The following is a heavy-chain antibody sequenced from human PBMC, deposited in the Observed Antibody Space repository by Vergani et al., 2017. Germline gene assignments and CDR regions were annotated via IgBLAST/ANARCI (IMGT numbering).Heavy chain of an antibody. D-gene: IGHD3-9*01. CDR2: INPSGGHT. J-gene: IGHJ4*02. CDR3: ARGDYGILTGYRY. V-gene: IGHV1-46*03. CDR1: GYTFSKYY. Sequence: QVQVVQSGAEVKKSGASVKVSCKTSGYTFSKYYMLWVRQAPGQGLEWMGIINPSGGHTNYAQKFQGRVTMTRDTSTSTVYMELSSLRSEDTAIYYCARGDYGILTGYRYWGQGTLVTVSA.